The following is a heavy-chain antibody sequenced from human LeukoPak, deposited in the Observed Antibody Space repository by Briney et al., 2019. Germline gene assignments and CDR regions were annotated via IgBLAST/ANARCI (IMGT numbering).Heavy chain of an antibody. CDR2: ISSSSSYI. D-gene: IGHD1-26*01. Sequence: GGSLRLSCAASGFTFSSYSMNWVRQAPGKGLEWVSSISSSSSYIYYADSVKGRFTISRDNAKNSLYLQMNSLRAEDTAVYYCARERWELLKFDAFDIWGQGTMVTVSS. CDR1: GFTFSSYS. CDR3: ARERWELLKFDAFDI. J-gene: IGHJ3*02. V-gene: IGHV3-21*01.